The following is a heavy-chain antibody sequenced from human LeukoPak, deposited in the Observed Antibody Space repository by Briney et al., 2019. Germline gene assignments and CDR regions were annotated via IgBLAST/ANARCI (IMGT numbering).Heavy chain of an antibody. J-gene: IGHJ4*02. V-gene: IGHV4-34*01. CDR1: GGSFSGYY. CDR3: ARGQSYRLGNFWSGYYTAYFDY. CDR2: INHSGST. Sequence: PSETLSLTCAVYGGSFSGYYWSWIRQPPGKGLEWIGEINHSGSTNYNPSLKSRVTISVGTSKNQFSLKLSSVTAADTAVYYCARGQSYRLGNFWSGYYTAYFDYWGQGTLVTVSS. D-gene: IGHD3-3*01.